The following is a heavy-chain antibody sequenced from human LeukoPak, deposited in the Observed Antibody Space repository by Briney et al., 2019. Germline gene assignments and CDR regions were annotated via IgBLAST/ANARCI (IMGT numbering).Heavy chain of an antibody. CDR1: GYTFTSYA. Sequence: ASVKVSCKASGYTFTSYAMHWVRQAPGQRLEWMGWINAGNGNTKYSQEFQGRVTITRDTSASTAYMELSSLRPEDMAVYYCARGGGWFEERRPKFNYYYYMDVWGKGTTVTVSS. D-gene: IGHD3-10*01. CDR2: INAGNGNT. V-gene: IGHV1-3*03. CDR3: ARGGGWFEERRPKFNYYYYMDV. J-gene: IGHJ6*03.